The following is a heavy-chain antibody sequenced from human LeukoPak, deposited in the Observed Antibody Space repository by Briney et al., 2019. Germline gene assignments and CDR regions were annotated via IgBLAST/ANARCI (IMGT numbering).Heavy chain of an antibody. D-gene: IGHD1-26*01. Sequence: PGGSLRLACAASGFDFNVQTMSWVRQAPGKGLAWVTRMKEDGSEIYYVDSVKGRFTISRDNPKNSLYLQMNSLRAEDTAVYYCVRGGATGGRFENWGQGILVTVSS. CDR1: GFDFNVQT. J-gene: IGHJ4*02. CDR2: MKEDGSEI. V-gene: IGHV3-7*01. CDR3: VRGGATGGRFEN.